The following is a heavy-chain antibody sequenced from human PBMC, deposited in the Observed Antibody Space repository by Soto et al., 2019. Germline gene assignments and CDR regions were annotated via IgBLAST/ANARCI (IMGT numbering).Heavy chain of an antibody. CDR3: ARGNAVAATHDAFDI. D-gene: IGHD6-19*01. V-gene: IGHV1-69*02. CDR1: GGIFSSYT. Sequence: ASVKVSCKASGGIFSSYTINWVRQAPGQGLEWMGRIIPILDIANYAQKFQGRITITADKSTSTAYMELSSLRSEDTAVYYCARGNAVAATHDAFDIWGQGTMVT. J-gene: IGHJ3*02. CDR2: IIPILDIA.